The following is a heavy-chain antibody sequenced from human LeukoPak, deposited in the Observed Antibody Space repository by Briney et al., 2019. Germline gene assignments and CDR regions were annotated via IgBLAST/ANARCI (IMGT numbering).Heavy chain of an antibody. Sequence: GGSLRLSCAASGFTFSSYWMSWVRQAPGKGLEWVANIKQDGSEKYYVDSVKGRFTISRDNAKNSLYLQMNSLGAEDTAVYYCARDPNWGSSGYFDYWGQGTLVTVSS. CDR1: GFTFSSYW. V-gene: IGHV3-7*01. CDR2: IKQDGSEK. J-gene: IGHJ4*02. CDR3: ARDPNWGSSGYFDY. D-gene: IGHD7-27*01.